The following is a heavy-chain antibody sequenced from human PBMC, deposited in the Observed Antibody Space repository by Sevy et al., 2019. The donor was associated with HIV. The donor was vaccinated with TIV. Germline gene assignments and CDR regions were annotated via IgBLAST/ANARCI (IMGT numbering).Heavy chain of an antibody. J-gene: IGHJ4*02. Sequence: GGSLRLSCAASGFIFSNAWMNWVRQAPGKGLEWVGRIKSKIEGGTRDYAAPVKGRFTISREDSKNTLYLQMNSLKTEDTAVYYCTTDSGGGIDYWGQGTLVTVSS. CDR2: IKSKIEGGTR. D-gene: IGHD3-16*01. CDR3: TTDSGGGIDY. CDR1: GFIFSNAW. V-gene: IGHV3-15*07.